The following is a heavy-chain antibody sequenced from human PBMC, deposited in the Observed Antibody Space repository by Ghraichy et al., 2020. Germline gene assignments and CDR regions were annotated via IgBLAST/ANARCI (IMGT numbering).Heavy chain of an antibody. V-gene: IGHV3-23*01. J-gene: IGHJ3*01. CDR1: GFTFSDYA. Sequence: GGSLRLSCAASGFTFSDYAMNWVRQAPGKGLEWVSGITTSGDSTNYADSVKGRFTISRDNSKTTLSLQMNSLRAEDTAIYYCAKGWAFDVWGQGTMVIVSS. D-gene: IGHD5-24*01. CDR3: AKGWAFDV. CDR2: ITTSGDST.